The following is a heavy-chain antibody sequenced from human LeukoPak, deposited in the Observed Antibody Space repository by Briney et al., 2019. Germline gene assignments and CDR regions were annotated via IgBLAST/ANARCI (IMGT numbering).Heavy chain of an antibody. V-gene: IGHV3-7*01. J-gene: IGHJ4*02. Sequence: GGSLRLSCAAPGFSFRTYFMMWVRQAPGKGLEWVANMNQDGIERNYVDSVKGRFTISRDNAQNSLYLQMNDLRAEDTAVYYCASYLDILPGNQDFAYWGQGALVIVSS. CDR1: GFSFRTYF. CDR2: MNQDGIER. CDR3: ASYLDILPGNQDFAY. D-gene: IGHD3-9*01.